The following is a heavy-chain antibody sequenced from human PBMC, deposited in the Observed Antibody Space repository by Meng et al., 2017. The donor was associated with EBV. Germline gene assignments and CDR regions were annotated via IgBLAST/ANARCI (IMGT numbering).Heavy chain of an antibody. CDR1: VRTFRYYA. CDR3: ASESGRGYTPDY. J-gene: IGHJ4*02. V-gene: IGHV1-69*01. D-gene: IGHD3-10*01. CDR2: FLPRLGAP. Sequence: QLHLWQSAPEGKNPVSSVKASCKTSVRTFRYYAISWVRQAPGQGLEWLGGFLPRLGAPNYAQKFHGRVKITADESTSTHYMDLSSLRSEDTAIYYCASESGRGYTPDYWGQGTLVTVSS.